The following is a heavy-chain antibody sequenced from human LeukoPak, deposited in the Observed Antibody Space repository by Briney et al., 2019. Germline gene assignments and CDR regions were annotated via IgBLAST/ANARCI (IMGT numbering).Heavy chain of an antibody. Sequence: ASQTLSLTCTVSGGSISSGGCYWSWIRQHPGKGLEWIGYIYYSGSTYYNPSLKSRVTISVDTSKNQFSLKLSSVTAADTAVYYCARGLVVVAANYFDYWGQGTLVTVSS. CDR2: IYYSGST. CDR3: ARGLVVVAANYFDY. CDR1: GGSISSGGCY. J-gene: IGHJ4*02. D-gene: IGHD2-15*01. V-gene: IGHV4-31*03.